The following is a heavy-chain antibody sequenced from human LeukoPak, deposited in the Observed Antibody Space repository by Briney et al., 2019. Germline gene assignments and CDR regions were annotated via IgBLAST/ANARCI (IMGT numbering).Heavy chain of an antibody. CDR1: GGTFSSYA. Sequence: SVKVSCKASGGTFSSYAISWVRQAPGQGLEWMGGIIPIFGTANYAQKFQGRVTITADESTSTSYMELRSLRSDDTAVYYCAREHSSSWDQFDYWGQGTLVTVSS. CDR3: AREHSSSWDQFDY. J-gene: IGHJ4*02. CDR2: IIPIFGTA. V-gene: IGHV1-69*01. D-gene: IGHD6-13*01.